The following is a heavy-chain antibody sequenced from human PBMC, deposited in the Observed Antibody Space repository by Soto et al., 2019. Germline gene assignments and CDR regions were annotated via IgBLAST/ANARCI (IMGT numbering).Heavy chain of an antibody. Sequence: GGSLRLSCAASGFTFSSYAMNWVRQAPGKGLEWVAVISYDGSNKYYADSVKGRFTISRDNSKNTLYLQMNSLRAEDTPVYYCANGSFDDWGQGTLVTVSS. CDR2: ISYDGSNK. J-gene: IGHJ4*02. CDR3: ANGSFDD. CDR1: GFTFSSYA. V-gene: IGHV3-30-3*01.